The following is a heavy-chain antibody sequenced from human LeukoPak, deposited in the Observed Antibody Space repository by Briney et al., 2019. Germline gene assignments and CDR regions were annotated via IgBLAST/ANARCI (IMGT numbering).Heavy chain of an antibody. CDR2: IYYSGST. CDR1: GGSISSYY. D-gene: IGHD1-20*01. CDR3: ARDHRDNWNQRHYYYYYMDV. V-gene: IGHV4-59*01. Sequence: SETLSLTCTVSGGSISSYYWSWIRQPPGKGLEWIGYIYYSGSTNYNPSLKSRVTISVDTSKNQFSLKLSSVTAADTAVYYCARDHRDNWNQRHYYYYYMDVWGKGTTVTVSS. J-gene: IGHJ6*03.